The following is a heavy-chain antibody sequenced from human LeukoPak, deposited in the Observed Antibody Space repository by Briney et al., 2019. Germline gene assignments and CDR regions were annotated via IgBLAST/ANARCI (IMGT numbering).Heavy chain of an antibody. CDR2: IYYTGST. CDR3: ARSPFVYSSSWILWFDP. Sequence: SETLSLTCTVSGGSTTGYHWNWVRQPPGKGLEWIGNIYYTGSTKYNASLQSRVTISVDTSKNQFSLRLTSVTAADTAVYYCARSPFVYSSSWILWFDPWGQGTLVTVSS. J-gene: IGHJ5*02. CDR1: GGSTTGYH. V-gene: IGHV4-59*08. D-gene: IGHD6-13*01.